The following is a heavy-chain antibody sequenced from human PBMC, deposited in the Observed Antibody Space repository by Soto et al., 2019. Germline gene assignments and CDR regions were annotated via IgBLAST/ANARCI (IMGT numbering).Heavy chain of an antibody. D-gene: IGHD2-2*01. V-gene: IGHV3-13*04. CDR2: IGTAGDT. CDR3: ARGGAVVVPAAMRPGMDV. Sequence: GGSLRLSCAASGFTFSSYDMHWVRQATGKGLEWVSAIGTAGDTYYPGSVKGRFTISRENAKNSLYLQMNSLRAGDTAVYYCARGGAVVVPAAMRPGMDVWGQGTTVTVSS. CDR1: GFTFSSYD. J-gene: IGHJ6*02.